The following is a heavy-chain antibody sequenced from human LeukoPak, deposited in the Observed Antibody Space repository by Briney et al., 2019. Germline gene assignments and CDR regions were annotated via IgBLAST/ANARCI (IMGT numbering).Heavy chain of an antibody. J-gene: IGHJ1*01. CDR3: AREGIAAASSRYFHH. CDR1: GFTFSSYA. V-gene: IGHV3-23*01. CDR2: ISVSGGNI. D-gene: IGHD6-25*01. Sequence: GGSLRLSCAASGFTFSSYAMSWVRQAPGKGLEWVAAISVSGGNIYYAGSVKGRFTISRDNSKNTLYMQMSSLRAEDTAVYYCAREGIAAASSRYFHHWGQGTLVTVSS.